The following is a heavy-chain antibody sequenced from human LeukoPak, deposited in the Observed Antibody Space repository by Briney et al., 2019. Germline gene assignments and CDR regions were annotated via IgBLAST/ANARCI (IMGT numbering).Heavy chain of an antibody. CDR3: AXXXXXXXGXXXDY. V-gene: IGHV3-7*01. J-gene: IGHJ4*02. CDR2: IKQDGTEK. Sequence: PXXXLXXXCAXXGFTFTTYWMSWVRQAPGKGLEWVANIKQDGTEKYYVDSVKGRFTISRDNAKNSLYLQMYSLRAEDTAVYYCAXXXXXXXGXXXDYWGQXTXLTVSS. CDR1: GFTFTTYW.